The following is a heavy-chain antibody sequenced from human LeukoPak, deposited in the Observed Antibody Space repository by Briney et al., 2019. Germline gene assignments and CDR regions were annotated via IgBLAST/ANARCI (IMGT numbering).Heavy chain of an antibody. CDR2: ISAYNGNT. J-gene: IGHJ4*02. CDR1: GYTFTSYG. V-gene: IGHV1-18*01. Sequence: GASVKVSCKASGYTFTSYGISWVRQAPGQGLKWMGWISAYNGNTNYAQKLQGRVTMTTDTSTSTAYMELRSLRSDDTAVYYCARSPYDFWSGYYGYYFDYWGQGTLVTVSS. CDR3: ARSPYDFWSGYYGYYFDY. D-gene: IGHD3-3*01.